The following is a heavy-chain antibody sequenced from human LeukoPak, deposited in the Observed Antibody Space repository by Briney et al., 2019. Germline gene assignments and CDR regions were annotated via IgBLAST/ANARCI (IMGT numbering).Heavy chain of an antibody. V-gene: IGHV4-34*01. D-gene: IGHD3-10*01. CDR3: ARARPGAYYYYGMDV. Sequence: SETLSHTCAVYGGSFSGYYWSWIRQPPGKGLEWIGEINHSGSTNYNPSLKSRVTISVDTSKNQFSLKLSSVTAADTAVYYCARARPGAYYYYGMDVWGQGTTVTVSS. J-gene: IGHJ6*02. CDR1: GGSFSGYY. CDR2: INHSGST.